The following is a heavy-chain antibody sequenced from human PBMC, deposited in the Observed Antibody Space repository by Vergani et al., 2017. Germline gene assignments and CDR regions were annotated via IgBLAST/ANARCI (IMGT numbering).Heavy chain of an antibody. CDR1: GFTFSSYG. V-gene: IGHV3-33*06. Sequence: QVQLVESGGGVVQPGRSLRLSCAASGFTFSSYGMHWVRQAPGKGLEWVAVIWYDGSNKYYADSVKGRFTISRDNSKNTLYLQMNSLRAEDTAVYYCAKDVGEYCSSTSCLSFDYWGQGTLVTVSS. CDR3: AKDVGEYCSSTSCLSFDY. CDR2: IWYDGSNK. J-gene: IGHJ4*02. D-gene: IGHD2-2*01.